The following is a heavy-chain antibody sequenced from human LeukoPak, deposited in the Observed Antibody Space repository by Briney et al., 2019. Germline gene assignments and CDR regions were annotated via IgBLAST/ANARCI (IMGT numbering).Heavy chain of an antibody. D-gene: IGHD6-13*01. CDR3: ARDSSSWYLEY. CDR1: GFTVSSNY. V-gene: IGHV3-66*01. CDR2: IYSGGST. J-gene: IGHJ4*02. Sequence: GGSLRLSCAASGFTVSSNYMSWVRQAPGKGLEWVSVIYSGGSTYYADSVKGRFAISRDNSKNTLYLQMNSLRAEDTAVYYCARDSSSWYLEYWGQGTLVIVSS.